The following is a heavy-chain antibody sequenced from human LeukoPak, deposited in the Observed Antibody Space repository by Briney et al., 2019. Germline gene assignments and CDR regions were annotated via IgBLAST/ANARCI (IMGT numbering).Heavy chain of an antibody. CDR1: GGSISSSSSY. D-gene: IGHD3-10*01. J-gene: IGHJ4*02. CDR3: ASNLWFGELLSFY. V-gene: IGHV3-21*01. Sequence: PSETLSLTCTVSGGSISSSSSYWGWVRQAPGKGLEWVSSISSSSSYIYYADSVKGRFTISRDNAKNSLYLQMNSLRAEDTAVYYCASNLWFGELLSFYWGQGTLVTVSS. CDR2: ISSSSSYI.